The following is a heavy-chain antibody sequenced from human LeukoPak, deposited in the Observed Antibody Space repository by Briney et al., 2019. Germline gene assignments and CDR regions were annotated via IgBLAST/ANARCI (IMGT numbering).Heavy chain of an antibody. J-gene: IGHJ3*02. Sequence: PSETLSLTCTISGGSVSDYNWSWIRQSPGKGLEWIGYIYHTGSTSYSPSLKSRVTISADTSQNQFSLKLSSVTAADTAVYYCARVNWSGYDFRGAFDIWGQGTMVTVSS. V-gene: IGHV4-59*02. CDR2: IYHTGST. D-gene: IGHD5-12*01. CDR1: GGSVSDYN. CDR3: ARVNWSGYDFRGAFDI.